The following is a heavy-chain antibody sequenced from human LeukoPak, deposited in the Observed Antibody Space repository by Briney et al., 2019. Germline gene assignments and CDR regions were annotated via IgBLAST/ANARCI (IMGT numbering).Heavy chain of an antibody. D-gene: IGHD6-6*01. J-gene: IGHJ5*02. CDR1: GDSVASNSAA. V-gene: IGHV6-1*01. CDR3: ARGSIAVNWFDP. CDR2: AYYRSKWYK. Sequence: SQTLSLTYAISGDSVASNSAAWNWIKQSPSRGLHWLERAYYRSKWYKDYAVSVKSRITINPDTSKNQFSLQLTSVTPEDTAVYYCARGSIAVNWFDPWGQGTLVTVSS.